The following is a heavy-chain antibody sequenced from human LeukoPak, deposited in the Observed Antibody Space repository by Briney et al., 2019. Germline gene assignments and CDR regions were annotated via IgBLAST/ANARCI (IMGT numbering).Heavy chain of an antibody. D-gene: IGHD2-15*01. CDR2: ISGSGGST. CDR1: GFTFSSYA. J-gene: IGHJ4*02. Sequence: GGSLRLSCAASGFTFSSYAMSWVRQAPGKGLEWVSAISGSGGSTYYADSVKGRFTISRDNSKNTLYLQMNSLRAEDTAVYYCAKESGGYCSGGSCVDFDYWGRGTLVIVSS. CDR3: AKESGGYCSGGSCVDFDY. V-gene: IGHV3-23*01.